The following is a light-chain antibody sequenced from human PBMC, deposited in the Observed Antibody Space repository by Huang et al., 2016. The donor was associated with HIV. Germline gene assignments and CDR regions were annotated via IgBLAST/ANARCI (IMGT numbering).Light chain of an antibody. CDR1: QGISKS. CDR2: ATS. J-gene: IGKJ1*01. CDR3: QQYQSVPWT. Sequence: DIQMTQSPSYLSASVGDRVNIICRASQGISKSLAWYQQKPGKAPKLLLYATSKLASGVPSRFVGSGSGPHYTLTISTLQPEDLATYYCQQYQSVPWTFGQGTKVAI. V-gene: IGKV1-NL1*01.